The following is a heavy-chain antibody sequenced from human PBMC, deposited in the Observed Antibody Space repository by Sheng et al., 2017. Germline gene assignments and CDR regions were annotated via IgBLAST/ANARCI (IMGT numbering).Heavy chain of an antibody. V-gene: IGHV4-39*07. D-gene: IGHD3-10*01. CDR2: INYSGST. Sequence: QLQLQESGPGLLKPSETLSLTCTVSGGSIGTNYYWGWIRQSPGKGLEWIGSINYSGSTFYNPSLKSRVTISVDTSKMHFSLNLTSVTAADTALYYCVRDMWLVVRGVVPTPWGQGTQVIVSS. CDR1: GGSIGTNYY. J-gene: IGHJ5*02. CDR3: VRDMWLVVRGVVPTP.